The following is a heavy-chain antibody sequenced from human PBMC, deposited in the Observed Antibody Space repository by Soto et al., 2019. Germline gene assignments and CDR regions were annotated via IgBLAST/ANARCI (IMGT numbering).Heavy chain of an antibody. CDR1: GFTFSSYS. CDR3: ASSRGYRFDY. CDR2: ITTSSSYI. Sequence: GGSLRLSCAASGFTFSSYSMNWVRQAPGKGLEWVSSITTSSSYIYYADSVKGRFTISRDNAKNSLYLQMNSLRAEDTAVYYCASSRGYRFDYWGQGTLVTVS. V-gene: IGHV3-21*01. J-gene: IGHJ4*02. D-gene: IGHD5-18*01.